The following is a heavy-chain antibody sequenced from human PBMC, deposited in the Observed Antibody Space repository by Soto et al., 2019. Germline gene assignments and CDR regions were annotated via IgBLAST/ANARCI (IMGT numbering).Heavy chain of an antibody. D-gene: IGHD1-26*01. CDR3: ARHSRVGATRGAFDY. Sequence: QLQLQESGPGLVKPSETLSLTCTVSGGSISSSSYYWGWIRQPPGKGLEWIGSIYYSGSTYYNPSLKSRVTISVDTSKNQFSLKLSSVTAADTAVYYCARHSRVGATRGAFDYWGQGPLVTVSS. J-gene: IGHJ4*02. V-gene: IGHV4-39*01. CDR1: GGSISSSSYY. CDR2: IYYSGST.